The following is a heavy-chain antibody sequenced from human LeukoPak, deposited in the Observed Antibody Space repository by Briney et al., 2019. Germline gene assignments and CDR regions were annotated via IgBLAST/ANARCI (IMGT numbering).Heavy chain of an antibody. V-gene: IGHV3-33*01. CDR1: GFTFSSYG. J-gene: IGHJ6*02. CDR3: ARVSGPSGSYSYYYGMDV. Sequence: PGGSLRLSCAASGFTFSSYGMHWVRQAPGKGLEWVAVIWYDGSNKYYADSVKGRFTISRDNSKNTLYLQMNSLRAEDTAVYYCARVSGPSGSYSYYYGMDVWGQGTTVTVSS. CDR2: IWYDGSNK. D-gene: IGHD1-26*01.